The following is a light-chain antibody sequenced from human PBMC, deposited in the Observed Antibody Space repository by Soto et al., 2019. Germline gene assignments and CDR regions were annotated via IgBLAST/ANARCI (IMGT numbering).Light chain of an antibody. CDR1: SGSIASNY. CDR2: EDK. CDR3: QSYDGTNWV. Sequence: NFMLTQPHSVSESPGKTVTISCTGSSGSIASNYVQWYQQRPGSAPTTVIYEDKQRPSGVPDRFSGSIDSSSNSASLTISGLKTEDEADYYCQSYDGTNWVFGGGTQLTVL. J-gene: IGLJ7*01. V-gene: IGLV6-57*02.